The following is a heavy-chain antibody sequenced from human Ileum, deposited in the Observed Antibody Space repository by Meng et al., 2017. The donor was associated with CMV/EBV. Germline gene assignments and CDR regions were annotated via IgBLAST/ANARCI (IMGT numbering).Heavy chain of an antibody. J-gene: IGHJ4*02. CDR2: INHGGSS. D-gene: IGHD3-3*01. V-gene: IGHV4-34*01. Sequence: QLKPTRWGPGPPKPSEASSPMVAVYGGSFSEYHWSWIRQAPGKGLEWIGEINHGGSSNYNPSLKSRVTISVDRSRNQVSLKLTSVTAADTAVYYCARASPQRRFLSYWGQGTLVTVSS. CDR1: GGSFSEYH. CDR3: ARASPQRRFLSY.